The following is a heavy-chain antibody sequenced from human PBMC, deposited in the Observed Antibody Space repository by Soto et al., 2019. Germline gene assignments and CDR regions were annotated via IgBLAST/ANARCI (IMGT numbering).Heavy chain of an antibody. CDR3: ARRARPDFYYMDV. V-gene: IGHV3-64*01. CDR2: ISSNGVGT. CDR1: GFTLSGYA. Sequence: EVQLAESGGGLAQPGGSLRLSCAASGFTLSGYAMDWVRQAPGKGLEYVSGISSNGVGTYYANSVQGRFTISRDNSKNTVYIQMGSLRPADMSVYYCARRARPDFYYMDVWGKGTTVTVSS. J-gene: IGHJ6*03. D-gene: IGHD6-6*01.